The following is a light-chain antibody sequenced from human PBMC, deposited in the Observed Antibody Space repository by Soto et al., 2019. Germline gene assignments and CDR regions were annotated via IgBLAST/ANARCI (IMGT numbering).Light chain of an antibody. V-gene: IGKV1-39*01. CDR3: QQSSTTPET. CDR2: AAS. J-gene: IGKJ1*01. Sequence: DIQMTQSPSSLSASVGDRVTITCRASQNINNNLNWYQQKPGKAPKLLIFAASILQSGVPYRLSGSGSGTDFTLTISSLQPEDFATYYFQQSSTTPETFGQGTKVEIK. CDR1: QNINNN.